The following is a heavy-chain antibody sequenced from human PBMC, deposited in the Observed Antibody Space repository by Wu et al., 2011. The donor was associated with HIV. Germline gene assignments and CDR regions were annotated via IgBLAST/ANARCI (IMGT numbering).Heavy chain of an antibody. D-gene: IGHD3-10*01. J-gene: IGHJ6*03. CDR3: ARDRHPMVGPWYXYYYMDV. Sequence: TGAEVKKPGASVKVSCKTSGYTFTSYGISWVRQAPGQGLEWMGWISADNGDTNYAQKLQGRVTMTTDTSTSTAYMELRSLRFDDTAVYYCARDRHPMVGPWYXYYYMDVWGKGTTVTVSS. CDR2: ISADNGDT. V-gene: IGHV1-18*01. CDR1: GYTFTSYG.